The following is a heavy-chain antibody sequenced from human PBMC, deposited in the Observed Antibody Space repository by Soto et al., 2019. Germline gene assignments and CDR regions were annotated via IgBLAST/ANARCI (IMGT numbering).Heavy chain of an antibody. CDR2: IYPGDSDT. CDR3: ATSRAEWSEYFFDN. J-gene: IGHJ4*02. V-gene: IGHV5-51*01. CDR1: GYSFTTYW. D-gene: IGHD3-3*01. Sequence: GESLKISCKASGYSFTTYWIAWVRQMPGKGLEWMGIIYPGDSDTRYSPSFQGQVTISADKSISTAYLQWSSLKASDIAMYYCATSRAEWSEYFFDNWGQGIMVTAPQ.